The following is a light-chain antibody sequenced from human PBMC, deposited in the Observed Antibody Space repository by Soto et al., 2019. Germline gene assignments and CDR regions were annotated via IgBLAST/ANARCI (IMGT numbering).Light chain of an antibody. Sequence: QSVLTQPASVSGSPGQSNTISCTGTSSDVGGYNYVSWYQQHPHPGKAPKLVIYDVSNRPSGVSNRFSGSKSGNTASLTISGLQAEDEADYYCSSYTSSSTQGFGGGTKLTVL. CDR1: SSDVGGYNY. CDR2: DVS. V-gene: IGLV2-14*03. CDR3: SSYTSSSTQG. J-gene: IGLJ2*01.